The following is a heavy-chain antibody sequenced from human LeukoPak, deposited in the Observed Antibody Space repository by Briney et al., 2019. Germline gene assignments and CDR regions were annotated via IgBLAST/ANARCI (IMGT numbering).Heavy chain of an antibody. CDR3: AKEGGYSYGNQFDY. D-gene: IGHD5-18*01. CDR2: ISGSGGST. Sequence: PPGGSLRLSCAASGFTFSSYAMSWVRQAPGKGLGWVSAISGSGGSTYYADSVKGRFTISRDNSKNTLYLQMNSLRAEDTAVYYCAKEGGYSYGNQFDYWGQGTLVTVSS. J-gene: IGHJ4*02. V-gene: IGHV3-23*01. CDR1: GFTFSSYA.